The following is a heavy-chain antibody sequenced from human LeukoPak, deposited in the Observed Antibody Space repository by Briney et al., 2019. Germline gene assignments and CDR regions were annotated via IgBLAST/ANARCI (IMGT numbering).Heavy chain of an antibody. CDR1: GFTFDSYA. J-gene: IGHJ5*02. CDR2: IKQDGSEK. D-gene: IGHD3-16*02. V-gene: IGHV3-7*03. Sequence: GGSLRLSCAASGFTFDSYAMSWVRQAPGKGLEWVANIKQDGSEKYYVDSVKGRFTISRDNAKNSLYLQMNSLRAEDTALYYCANGDGNDYVWGSYRTWGQGTLVTVSS. CDR3: ANGDGNDYVWGSYRT.